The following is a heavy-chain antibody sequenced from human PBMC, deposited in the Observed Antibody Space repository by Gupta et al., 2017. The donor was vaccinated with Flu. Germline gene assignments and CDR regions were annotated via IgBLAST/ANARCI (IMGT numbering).Heavy chain of an antibody. D-gene: IGHD2-15*01. CDR3: SRITVGFCGGNLCLNAYEPLLQGSLSNAS. Sequence: SGDYWGWLRQPPVKGLEYIGFIYYSGSKNDNPARRSRVTISLDTSKNQVSLKLIYVQGEDAAVYYCSRITVGFCGGNLCLNAYEPLLQGSLSNASWG. J-gene: IGHJ5*01. CDR1: SGDY. V-gene: IGHV4-59*08. CDR2: IYYSGSK.